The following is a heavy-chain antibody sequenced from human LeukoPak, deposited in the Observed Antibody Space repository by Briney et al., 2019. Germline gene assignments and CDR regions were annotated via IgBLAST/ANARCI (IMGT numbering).Heavy chain of an antibody. CDR2: IYYTGST. CDR1: GGSMTYYY. CDR3: ARDRFGRTTHFDY. Sequence: SETLSLTCTVSGGSMTYYYWSWVRQPPGKGLEWIGYIYYTGSTNYNPSLKSRVTISVDTSKNQFSLKLSSVTAADTAVYYCARDRFGRTTHFDYWGQGTLVTVSS. V-gene: IGHV4-59*12. J-gene: IGHJ4*02. D-gene: IGHD3-10*01.